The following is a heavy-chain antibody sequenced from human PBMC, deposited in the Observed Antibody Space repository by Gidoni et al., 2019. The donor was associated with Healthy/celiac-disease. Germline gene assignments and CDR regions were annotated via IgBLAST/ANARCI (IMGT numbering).Heavy chain of an antibody. CDR3: AKWSRSLTGSPLDY. Sequence: EVQLLESGGGLVQPGGSLRLSCAASGFTFSSYAMSWVRQAPGKGLEGVSAISGSGGSKYYADSVKGRFTISRDNSKNTLYLKMNSLRAEDTAVYYCAKWSRSLTGSPLDYWGQGTLVTVSS. CDR2: ISGSGGSK. V-gene: IGHV3-23*01. J-gene: IGHJ4*02. D-gene: IGHD3-9*01. CDR1: GFTFSSYA.